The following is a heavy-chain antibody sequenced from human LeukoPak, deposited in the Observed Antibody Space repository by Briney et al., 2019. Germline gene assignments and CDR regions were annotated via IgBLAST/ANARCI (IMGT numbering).Heavy chain of an antibody. CDR2: IYYSPST. D-gene: IGHD3-9*01. J-gene: IGHJ4*02. V-gene: IGHV4-39*01. CDR3: ARACYDVLAGSREYYFDY. CDR1: GDSISSSRSY. Sequence: ASETLSLTCTVSGDSISSSRSYWGWIRQPLGKRLEWIGTIYYSPSTYYHPSLQSRVSISVETSKNQFSLRLSSVTAADTAVYYCARACYDVLAGSREYYFDYWGQGILVTVSS.